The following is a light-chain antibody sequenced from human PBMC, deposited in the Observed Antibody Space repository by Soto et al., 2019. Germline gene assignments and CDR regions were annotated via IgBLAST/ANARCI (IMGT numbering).Light chain of an antibody. J-gene: IGKJ1*01. CDR3: QQYNYWPPWT. CDR2: GAS. V-gene: IGKV3-15*01. CDR1: QSVSNN. Sequence: EIVMTQFPVTLSVSPGERVTLSCRASQSVSNNLAWYQQRRGQAPRLLIFGASTRATGIPARFSGSGSGTEFTLTISSLESEDFAVYYCQQYNYWPPWTFGQGTKVEI.